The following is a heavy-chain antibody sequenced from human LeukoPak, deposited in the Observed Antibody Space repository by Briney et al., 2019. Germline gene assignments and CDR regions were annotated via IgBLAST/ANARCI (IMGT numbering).Heavy chain of an antibody. D-gene: IGHD2-2*01. CDR1: GFIFRSYG. V-gene: IGHV3-30*03. J-gene: IGHJ4*02. CDR2: ISSDGSNK. Sequence: SGGSLRLSCAASGFIFRSYGTYWVRQAPGKGLEWVTIISSDGSNKYYVDSVKGRFTISRDNSKNTLYLQMNSLRAEDTAVYYCARDGSSTSWGYYFDYWGQGTLVTVSS. CDR3: ARDGSSTSWGYYFDY.